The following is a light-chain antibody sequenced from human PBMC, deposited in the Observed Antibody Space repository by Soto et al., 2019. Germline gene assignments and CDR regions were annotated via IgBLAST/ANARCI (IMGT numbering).Light chain of an antibody. CDR1: SSDVGAYNF. J-gene: IGLJ3*02. Sequence: QSALTQPRSVSGSPGQSVTISCTGTSSDVGAYNFVSWYQQNPGKAPKLIIYDGIKRPSGVADRFSGSKSGNTASLTISGLQTEDEADYHGSSYAGSHTYEVFGGGTKLTVL. CDR2: DGI. CDR3: SSYAGSHTYEV. V-gene: IGLV2-11*01.